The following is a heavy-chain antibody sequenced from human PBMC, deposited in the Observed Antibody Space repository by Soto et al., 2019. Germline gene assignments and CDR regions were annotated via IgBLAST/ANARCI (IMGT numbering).Heavy chain of an antibody. CDR2: IYYSGST. D-gene: IGHD2-21*01. CDR3: ARDYERWSDCDLGY. CDR1: GGSISRGGYY. J-gene: IGHJ4*02. V-gene: IGHV4-31*03. Sequence: SETLSLTCTVSGGSISRGGYYWSWIRQHPGKGLEWIGYIYYSGSTYYNPSLKSRVTISVDTSKNQFSLKLSSVTAADTAVYYCARDYERWSDCDLGYWGQGVLVTVSS.